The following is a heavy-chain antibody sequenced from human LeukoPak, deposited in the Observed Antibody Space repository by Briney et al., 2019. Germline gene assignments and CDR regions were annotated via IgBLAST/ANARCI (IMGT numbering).Heavy chain of an antibody. J-gene: IGHJ4*02. V-gene: IGHV4-59*01. CDR2: THYSGST. CDR3: ARDQRRDYGDYFDN. D-gene: IGHD3-16*01. CDR1: GDSISSYF. Sequence: SETLSLTCTVSGDSISSYFWSWIRQSPGKGLEWIGYTHYSGSTSYNPSLTSRVTISLDTSTNQFYLKLSSVTASDTAFYYCARDQRRDYGDYFDNWGQGTQVTVSS.